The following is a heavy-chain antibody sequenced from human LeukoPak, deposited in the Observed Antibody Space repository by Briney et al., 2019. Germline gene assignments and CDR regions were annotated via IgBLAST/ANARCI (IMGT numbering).Heavy chain of an antibody. D-gene: IGHD2-15*01. J-gene: IGHJ4*02. V-gene: IGHV1-69*13. CDR2: IIPIFGTA. CDR3: ARRGYCSGGSCYYFDY. Sequence: SVKVSCKASGGTFSSYAISWVRQAPGQGLEWMGGIIPIFGTANYAQKFQGRVTITADESTSTAYMELSSLRSEDTAVYYCARRGYCSGGSCYYFDYWGQGTLATVSS. CDR1: GGTFSSYA.